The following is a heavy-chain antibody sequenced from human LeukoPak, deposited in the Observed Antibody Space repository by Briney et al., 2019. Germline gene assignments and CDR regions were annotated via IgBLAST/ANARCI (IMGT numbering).Heavy chain of an antibody. V-gene: IGHV3-30*18. CDR3: AKDIHDANDY. J-gene: IGHJ4*02. CDR2: ISYDGSNK. D-gene: IGHD3-3*01. Sequence: TGGSLRLSCAASGFTFSSYGMHWVRQAPGKGLEWVAVISYDGSNKYYADSVKGRFTISRDNSKNTLYLQMNSLRAEDTALYYCAKDIHDANDYWGQGTLVTVSS. CDR1: GFTFSSYG.